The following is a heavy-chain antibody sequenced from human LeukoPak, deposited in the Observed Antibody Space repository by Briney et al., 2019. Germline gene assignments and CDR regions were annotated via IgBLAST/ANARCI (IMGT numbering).Heavy chain of an antibody. CDR3: AKSGGYGLIDY. CDR2: IYDSGST. Sequence: PSETLSLTCTVSGDSISSSTYYWGWLRQPPGTGLEWIGNIYDSGSTYYNASLQSRVTISIDTSKNQFSLRLSSVTAADTAMYYCAKSGGYGLIDYWGQGTLVTVSS. V-gene: IGHV4-39*01. CDR1: GDSISSSTYY. D-gene: IGHD1-26*01. J-gene: IGHJ4*02.